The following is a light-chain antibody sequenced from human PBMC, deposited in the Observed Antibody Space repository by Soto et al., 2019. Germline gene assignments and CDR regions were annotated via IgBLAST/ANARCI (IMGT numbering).Light chain of an antibody. CDR3: QSYDSSNHYV. J-gene: IGLJ1*01. CDR1: SGSIASNY. V-gene: IGLV6-57*02. CDR2: EDN. Sequence: NFMLTQPHSVSESPGKTVTISCTGSSGSIASNYVQWYQQRPGSAPTTVIYEDNERPSGVPDRFSGSIDSSSNSASLTISGLKTEDEADYDCQSYDSSNHYVFGAGTKLTV.